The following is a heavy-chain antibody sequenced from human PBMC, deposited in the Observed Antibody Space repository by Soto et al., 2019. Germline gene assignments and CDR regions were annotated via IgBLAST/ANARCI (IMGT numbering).Heavy chain of an antibody. J-gene: IGHJ4*02. V-gene: IGHV1-3*01. CDR1: GYTFTSYA. CDR2: INAGNGNT. CDR3: ARSAYASRGYSYGDFDY. D-gene: IGHD5-18*01. Sequence: ASVKVSCKASGYTFTSYAMHWVRQAPGQRLEWMGWINAGNGNTKYSQKFQGRVTITRDTSASTAYMELSSLRSEDTAVYYCARSAYASRGYSYGDFDYWGQGTLVPVSS.